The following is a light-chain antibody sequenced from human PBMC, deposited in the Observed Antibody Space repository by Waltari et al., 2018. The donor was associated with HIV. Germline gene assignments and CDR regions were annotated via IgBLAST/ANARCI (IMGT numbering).Light chain of an antibody. V-gene: IGKV3D-15*01. CDR1: QNIGAN. CDR2: GAS. J-gene: IGKJ1*01. Sequence: EIVMTQSPATLSVSPGQRVTLSCRASQNIGANLAWYQQRPGQPHRLLIHGASSRDPGIPARFTGRGTGTDITLQISNLQSDDSGVDYCQQYLDWPPWTFGQGTKV. CDR3: QQYLDWPPWT.